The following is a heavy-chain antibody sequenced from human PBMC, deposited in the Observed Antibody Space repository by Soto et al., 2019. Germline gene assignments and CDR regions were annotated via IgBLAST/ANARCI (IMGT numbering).Heavy chain of an antibody. CDR3: TNRREAYWGIVVVAATPFDY. V-gene: IGHV3-49*03. CDR2: IRSKAYGGTT. Sequence: GGSLRLSCTASGFTFGDYAMSWFRQAPGKGLEWVGFIRSKAYGGTTEYAASVKGRFTISRDDSKSIAYLQMNSLKTEDTAVYYCTNRREAYWGIVVVAATPFDYWGQGTLVTVSS. J-gene: IGHJ4*02. CDR1: GFTFGDYA. D-gene: IGHD2-15*01.